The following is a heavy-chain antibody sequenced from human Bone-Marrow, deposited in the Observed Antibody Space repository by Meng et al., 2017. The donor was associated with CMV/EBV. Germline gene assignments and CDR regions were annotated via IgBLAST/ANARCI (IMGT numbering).Heavy chain of an antibody. CDR1: GFTFSDYY. CDR3: ARVLYYDILTGPYYFDY. V-gene: IGHV3-11*04. D-gene: IGHD3-9*01. Sequence: GGSLRLSCAASGFTFSDYYMSWIRQAPGKGLEWVSYISSDGNIFYYADSVKGRFTISRDNARNSLYLQMNSLRAEDTAVYYCARVLYYDILTGPYYFDYWGQGTLVTVSS. J-gene: IGHJ4*02. CDR2: ISSDGNIF.